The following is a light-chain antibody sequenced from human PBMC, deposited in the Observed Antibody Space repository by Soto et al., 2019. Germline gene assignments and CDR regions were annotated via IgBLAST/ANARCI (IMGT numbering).Light chain of an antibody. Sequence: QSALTQPRSVSGSPGQSVTISCTGTSSDVGAYNYVSWYQHHPGKAPKVMIYDVSERPSGVPDRFSGSKSDNKASLTISGHHAEDEDDYYCCSYAGSYSWVFGGGTKLTVL. J-gene: IGLJ3*02. CDR3: CSYAGSYSWV. CDR2: DVS. CDR1: SSDVGAYNY. V-gene: IGLV2-11*01.